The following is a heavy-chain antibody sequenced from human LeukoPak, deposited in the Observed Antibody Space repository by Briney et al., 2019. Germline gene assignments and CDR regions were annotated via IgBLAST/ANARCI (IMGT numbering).Heavy chain of an antibody. J-gene: IGHJ4*02. D-gene: IGHD1-1*01. Sequence: QAGGSLRLSCAASGFTFRNYWMNWVRQAPGKGLEWVANIKQDGSEIYYVDSVKGRFTISRDNAKNSLYLQMNSLRAEDSAVYYCARYCTFRTCSGTKFDSWGQGTLVTVSS. CDR2: IKQDGSEI. CDR3: ARYCTFRTCSGTKFDS. V-gene: IGHV3-7*01. CDR1: GFTFRNYW.